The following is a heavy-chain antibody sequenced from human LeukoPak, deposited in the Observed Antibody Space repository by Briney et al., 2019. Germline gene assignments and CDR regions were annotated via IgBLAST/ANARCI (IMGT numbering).Heavy chain of an antibody. D-gene: IGHD1-14*01. V-gene: IGHV3-23*01. CDR1: GFTLGVFS. J-gene: IGHJ4*02. CDR3: AKVRSGSSNRALRIFDN. CDR2: ISPGGGTT. Sequence: GSLRLSCAASGFTLGVFSMNWVRQAPERGLEWVSTISPGGGTTYYADSVKGRFTISRDNSRNTLFVQMNSLSAEDTAVYYCAKVRSGSSNRALRIFDNWGQGTLVTVSS.